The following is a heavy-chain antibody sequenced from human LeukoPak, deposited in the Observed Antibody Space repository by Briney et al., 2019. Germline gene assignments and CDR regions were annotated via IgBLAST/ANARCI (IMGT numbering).Heavy chain of an antibody. Sequence: GGSLRLSCAASGFTFSSYGMHWVRQAPGKGLEWVAFIRYDGSNKYYADSVKGRFTISRDNSKNTLYLQMNSLRAEDTAVYYCAKVAFGRFLEAYYFDYWGQGTLVTVSS. CDR3: AKVAFGRFLEAYYFDY. CDR1: GFTFSSYG. J-gene: IGHJ4*02. D-gene: IGHD3-3*01. V-gene: IGHV3-30*02. CDR2: IRYDGSNK.